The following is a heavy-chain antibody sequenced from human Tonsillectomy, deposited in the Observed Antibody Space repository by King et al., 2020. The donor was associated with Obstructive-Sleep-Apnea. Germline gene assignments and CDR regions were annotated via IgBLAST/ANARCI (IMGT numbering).Heavy chain of an antibody. Sequence: QLQESGPGLVKPSETLSLTCTVSGGSISSYYWSWIRQPPGKGLEWIGYIYYSGSTNYNPSLKSRVTISVDTSKNQFSLKLSSVTAADTAVYYCARDNDGAYHDAFDIWGQGTMVTVSS. CDR3: ARDNDGAYHDAFDI. V-gene: IGHV4-59*01. CDR2: IYYSGST. CDR1: GGSISSYY. D-gene: IGHD1-1*01. J-gene: IGHJ3*02.